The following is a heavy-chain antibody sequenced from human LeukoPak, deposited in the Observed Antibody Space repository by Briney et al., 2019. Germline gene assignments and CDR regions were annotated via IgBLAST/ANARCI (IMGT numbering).Heavy chain of an antibody. Sequence: SVKVSCKASGGTFSSYAISWVRQAPGQGLEWMGRIIPILGIANYAQKFQGRVTITADKSTSTAYMELSSLRSEDTAVYYCAAYGSGSYYIDKYYFDYWGQGTLVTVSS. CDR2: IIPILGIA. J-gene: IGHJ4*02. CDR1: GGTFSSYA. V-gene: IGHV1-69*04. CDR3: AAYGSGSYYIDKYYFDY. D-gene: IGHD3-10*01.